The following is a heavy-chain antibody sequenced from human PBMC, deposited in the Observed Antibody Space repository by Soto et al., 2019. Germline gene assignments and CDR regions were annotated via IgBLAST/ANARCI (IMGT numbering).Heavy chain of an antibody. CDR3: ASSLLWFGELPHSYYYYGMDV. J-gene: IGHJ6*02. D-gene: IGHD3-10*01. Sequence: GGSLRLSCAASGFTFSSYWMSWVRQAPGKGLEWVANIKQDGSEKYYVDSVKGRFTISRDNAKNSLYLQMNSPRAEDTAVYYCASSLLWFGELPHSYYYYGMDVWGQGTTVTVSS. CDR2: IKQDGSEK. CDR1: GFTFSSYW. V-gene: IGHV3-7*01.